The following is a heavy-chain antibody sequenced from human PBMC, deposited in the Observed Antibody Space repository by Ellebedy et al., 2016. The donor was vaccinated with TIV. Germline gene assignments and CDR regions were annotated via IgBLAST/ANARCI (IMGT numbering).Heavy chain of an antibody. Sequence: MPSETLSLTCAVYGGSFSGYSWSWIRQSPGKGLEWIGEINHSGSTNYDPSLKSRVTISVDTSKNQFSLKLSSVTAADTAVYYCARGIGWLHSFDYWGQGSLVTVSS. CDR3: ARGIGWLHSFDY. J-gene: IGHJ4*02. D-gene: IGHD5-24*01. V-gene: IGHV4-34*01. CDR2: INHSGST. CDR1: GGSFSGYS.